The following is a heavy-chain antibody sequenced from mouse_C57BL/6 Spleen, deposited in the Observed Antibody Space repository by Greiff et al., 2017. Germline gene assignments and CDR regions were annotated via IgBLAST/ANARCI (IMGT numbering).Heavy chain of an antibody. V-gene: IGHV1-39*01. CDR3: SSSGVCGYFDV. J-gene: IGHJ1*03. Sequence: VQLQQSGPELVKPGASVKISCKASGYSFTDYNMNWVKQSNGKSLEWIGVINPNNGTTSYNQKFKGKATLTVDQSSSTAYMPLNSLTSEDSADYYGSSSGVCGYFDVWGTGTTVTVSS. D-gene: IGHD3-1*01. CDR1: GYSFTDYN. CDR2: INPNNGTT.